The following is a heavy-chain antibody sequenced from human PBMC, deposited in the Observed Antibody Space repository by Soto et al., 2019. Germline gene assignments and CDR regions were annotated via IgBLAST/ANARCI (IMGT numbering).Heavy chain of an antibody. CDR1: GVSISSDY. CDR2: TSHTGTT. Sequence: SETLSLTCTVSGVSISSDYWTWIRQSPGKGLEWIAYTSHTGTTDYNPSLKSRVTISLDTSKNQFSLKLISVTAADTAVYYCARHFVAVVIKGLRYWGQVKLVTVS. J-gene: IGHJ1*01. V-gene: IGHV4-59*08. D-gene: IGHD3-10*01. CDR3: ARHFVAVVIKGLRY.